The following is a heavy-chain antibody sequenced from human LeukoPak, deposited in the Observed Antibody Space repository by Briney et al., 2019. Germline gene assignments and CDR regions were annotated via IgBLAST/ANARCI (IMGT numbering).Heavy chain of an antibody. J-gene: IGHJ6*03. V-gene: IGHV4-59*01. Sequence: SETLSLTCTVSGDSITNYYWTWIRQPPGKGLEWIGYIHYSGSTNYNPSLKSRVTISVDTSKNQFSLKLSSVTAADTAVYYCARGRNYYYSMDVWGKGTTVTVSS. CDR3: ARGRNYYYSMDV. CDR1: GDSITNYY. CDR2: IHYSGST.